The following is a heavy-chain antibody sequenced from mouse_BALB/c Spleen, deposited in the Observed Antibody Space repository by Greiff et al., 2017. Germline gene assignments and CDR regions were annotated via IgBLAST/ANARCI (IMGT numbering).Heavy chain of an antibody. CDR1: GDSITSGY. Sequence: EVQLQESGPSLVKPSQTLSLTCSVTGDSITSGYWNWIRKFPGNKLENMGYISYSGSTYYNPSLKSRISITRDTSKNQYYLQLNSVTTEDTATYYCARSGYGSSYVYAMDYWGQGTSVTVSS. D-gene: IGHD1-1*01. J-gene: IGHJ4*01. V-gene: IGHV3-8*02. CDR3: ARSGYGSSYVYAMDY. CDR2: ISYSGST.